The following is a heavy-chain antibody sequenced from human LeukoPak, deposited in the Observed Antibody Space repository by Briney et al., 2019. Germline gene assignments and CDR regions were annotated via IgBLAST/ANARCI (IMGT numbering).Heavy chain of an antibody. J-gene: IGHJ4*02. V-gene: IGHV1-2*02. CDR3: STEDKYCTSTTCGDF. CDR2: MVPSSGVS. D-gene: IGHD2-2*01. CDR1: GYTFTSYG. Sequence: ASVKVSCKASGYTFTSYGINWVRQAPGQGLEWMGYMVPSSGVSHYSQKFQDRVTMTRDTSTSTAYLELSGLTSDDTAVYYCSTEDKYCTSTTCGDFWGQGTLVTVSS.